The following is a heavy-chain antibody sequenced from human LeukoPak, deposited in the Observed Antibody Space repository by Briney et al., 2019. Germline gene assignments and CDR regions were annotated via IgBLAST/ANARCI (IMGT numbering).Heavy chain of an antibody. CDR1: GYTFTSYD. J-gene: IGHJ6*02. V-gene: IGHV1-8*01. CDR3: ATQGYDFWSGYYTYYYYGMDV. D-gene: IGHD3-3*01. CDR2: MNPNSGNT. Sequence: ASVKVSCTASGYTFTSYDINWVRQATGQGLEWMGWMNPNSGNTGYAQKFQGRVTMTRNTSISTAYMELSSLRSEDTAVYYCATQGYDFWSGYYTYYYYGMDVWGQGTTVTVSS.